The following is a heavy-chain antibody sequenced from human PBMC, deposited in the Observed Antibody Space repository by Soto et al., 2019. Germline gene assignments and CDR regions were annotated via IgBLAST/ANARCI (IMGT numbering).Heavy chain of an antibody. Sequence: QITLKESGPTLVKPTQTLTLTCTFSGFSLSTSGVGVSWIRQPPGKALEWLAIIYWDDRKLYSPSLKSRLTITKPTSKTQRVSTFTSRDPADPATYYFADRRGGFGELLSWGQGPLVTVSS. CDR3: ADRRGGFGELLS. CDR2: IYWDDRK. V-gene: IGHV2-5*02. D-gene: IGHD3-10*01. CDR1: GFSLSTSGVG. J-gene: IGHJ1*01.